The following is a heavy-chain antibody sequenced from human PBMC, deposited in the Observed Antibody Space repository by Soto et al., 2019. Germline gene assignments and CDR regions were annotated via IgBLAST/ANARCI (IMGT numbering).Heavy chain of an antibody. CDR3: AKDFYDFWSGNYYYYYMDV. CDR2: ISYDGSNK. CDR1: GFTFSSYG. J-gene: IGHJ6*03. D-gene: IGHD3-3*01. V-gene: IGHV3-30*18. Sequence: GGSLRLSCAASGFTFSSYGMHWVRQAPGKGLEWVAVISYDGSNKYYADSVKGRFTISRDNSKNTLYLQMNSLRAEDTAVYYCAKDFYDFWSGNYYYYYMDVWGKGTTVTVS.